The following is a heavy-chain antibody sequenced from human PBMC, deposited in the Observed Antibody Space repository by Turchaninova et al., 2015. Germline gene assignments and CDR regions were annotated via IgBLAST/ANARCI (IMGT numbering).Heavy chain of an antibody. CDR3: AREDCSGGTCSYFDY. CDR1: GESFNGYS. J-gene: IGHJ4*02. CDR2: INYRRST. Sequence: QVQLQQWGAGLFKPSKTLSLTCPASGESFNGYSWSWIRQPPGQGLEWIGEINYRRSTNYNPSLKSRATISVDTSRNQFSLKLMSVTAADTAVYYCAREDCSGGTCSYFDYWGQGTLVTVSS. V-gene: IGHV4-34*01. D-gene: IGHD2-15*01.